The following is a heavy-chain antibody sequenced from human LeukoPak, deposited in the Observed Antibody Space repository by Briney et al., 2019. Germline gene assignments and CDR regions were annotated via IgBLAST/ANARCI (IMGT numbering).Heavy chain of an antibody. CDR3: ARIVPYNYGYVDY. J-gene: IGHJ4*02. CDR1: GGSFSGYY. Sequence: SETLSLTCAVYGGSFSGYYWSWIRQPPGKGLEWIGEINHSGNTNYNPSLKSRVTISVDTSNNHFSLKLSSVTAADTAVYYCARIVPYNYGYVDYWGQGTLVTVSS. CDR2: INHSGNT. D-gene: IGHD5-18*01. V-gene: IGHV4-34*01.